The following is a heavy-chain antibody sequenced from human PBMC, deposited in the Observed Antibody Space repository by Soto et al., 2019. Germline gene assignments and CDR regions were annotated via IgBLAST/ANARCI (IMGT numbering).Heavy chain of an antibody. CDR1: GGTFSSYA. J-gene: IGHJ3*02. V-gene: IGHV1-69*01. D-gene: IGHD4-17*01. Sequence: QVQLVQSGAEVKKPGSSVKVSCRASGGTFSSYAISWVRQAPGQGLEWMGGIIPIFGTANYAQKFQGRVTITADESTSTAYMELSSLRSEDTAVYYCASENDYGANSHAGWAFDIWGQGTMVTVSS. CDR3: ASENDYGANSHAGWAFDI. CDR2: IIPIFGTA.